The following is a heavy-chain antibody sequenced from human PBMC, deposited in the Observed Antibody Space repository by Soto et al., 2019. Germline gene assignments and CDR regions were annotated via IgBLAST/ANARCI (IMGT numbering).Heavy chain of an antibody. CDR1: GYTFTSYY. J-gene: IGHJ3*02. CDR2: INPSGGST. D-gene: IGHD4-17*01. V-gene: IGHV1-46*01. Sequence: QVQLVQSGAEVKKPGASVKVSCKASGYTFTSYYMHWVRQAPGQGLEWMGIINPSGGSTSYAQKFQGRVTMTRDTSTSTVYMELSSVRSEDTAVYYCARPGDDYGDFDAFDIWGQGTMVTVSS. CDR3: ARPGDDYGDFDAFDI.